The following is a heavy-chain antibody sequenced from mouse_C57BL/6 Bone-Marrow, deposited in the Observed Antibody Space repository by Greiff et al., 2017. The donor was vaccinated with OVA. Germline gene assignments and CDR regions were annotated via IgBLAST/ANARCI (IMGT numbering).Heavy chain of an antibody. Sequence: VQLQQSGTVLARPGASVKMSCKTSGYTFTSYWMHWVKQRPGQGLEWIGAIYPGNSDTSYNQKFKGKAKLTAVTSASPAYMALSSLTNEDSAVEYCTRDLLPYYFDYWGQGTTLTVSS. V-gene: IGHV1-5*01. CDR3: TRDLLPYYFDY. J-gene: IGHJ2*01. CDR1: GYTFTSYW. CDR2: IYPGNSDT.